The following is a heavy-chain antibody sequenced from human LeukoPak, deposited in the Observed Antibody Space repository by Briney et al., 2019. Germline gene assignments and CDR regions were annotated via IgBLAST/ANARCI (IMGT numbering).Heavy chain of an antibody. CDR2: ISAYNGNT. Sequence: ASVKVSCKASGYTFTSYGISWVRQAPGQGLEWMGWISAYNGNTNYAQKLQGRVTMTIDTSTSTAYMELRSLRSDDTAVYYCARGAGSDILTGYFYYWGQGTLVTVSS. J-gene: IGHJ4*02. D-gene: IGHD3-9*01. CDR1: GYTFTSYG. CDR3: ARGAGSDILTGYFYY. V-gene: IGHV1-18*01.